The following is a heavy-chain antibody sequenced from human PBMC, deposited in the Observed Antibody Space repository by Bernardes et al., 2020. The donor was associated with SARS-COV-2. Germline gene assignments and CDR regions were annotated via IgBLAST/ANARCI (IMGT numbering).Heavy chain of an antibody. CDR1: GLGSSSNG. J-gene: IGHJ4*02. CDR3: ARREAGSGQPYYFDY. D-gene: IGHD3-10*01. Sequence: GGSLTLSCAATGLGSSSNGMTWVRQAPGKGLEWVSLFTTGGTTYYADSVKGRFTSSRDNSKNTMYLQMHSLRVHGTAVYYCARREAGSGQPYYFDYWGQGTLVTVSS. V-gene: IGHV3-23*01. CDR2: FTTGGTT.